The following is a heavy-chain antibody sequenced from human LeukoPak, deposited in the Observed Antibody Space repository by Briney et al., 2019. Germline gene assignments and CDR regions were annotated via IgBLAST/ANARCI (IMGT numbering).Heavy chain of an antibody. D-gene: IGHD1-26*01. CDR2: INHSGGT. V-gene: IGHV4-34*01. CDR3: ARGGLKWELLPARARKSYYFGY. Sequence: SETLSLTCAVYGGSFSGYYWSWIRQPPGKGLEWIGEINHSGGTKYNPSLKSRVTISLDTSKNQFSLKLSSVTAADTAVYYCARGGLKWELLPARARKSYYFGYWGQGTLVTVSS. J-gene: IGHJ4*02. CDR1: GGSFSGYY.